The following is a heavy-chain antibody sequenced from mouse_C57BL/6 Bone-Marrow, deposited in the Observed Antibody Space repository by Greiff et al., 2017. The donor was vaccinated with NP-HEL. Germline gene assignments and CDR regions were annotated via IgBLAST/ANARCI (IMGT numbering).Heavy chain of an antibody. J-gene: IGHJ2*01. Sequence: LLESGAELARPGASVKLSCKASGYTFTSYGISWVKQRTGQGLEWIGEIYPRSGNTYYNEKFKGKATLTADKSSSTAYMELRSLTSEDSAVYFCARPEGKKDYWGQGTTLTVSS. V-gene: IGHV1-81*01. CDR3: ARPEGKKDY. CDR2: IYPRSGNT. CDR1: GYTFTSYG.